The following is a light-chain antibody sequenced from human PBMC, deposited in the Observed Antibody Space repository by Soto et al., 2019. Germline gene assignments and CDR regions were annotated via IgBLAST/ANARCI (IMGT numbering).Light chain of an antibody. V-gene: IGKV1-39*01. J-gene: IGKJ1*01. Sequence: DIQITQSPSSLSASVVDRVTITCRASQSISSYLNWYQQKPGKAPKLLIYAASSLQSGVPSRFSASGSGTEFTLTISSLQPDDLATYYCQQYNRYSRTFGQGTNVDIK. CDR1: QSISSY. CDR3: QQYNRYSRT. CDR2: AAS.